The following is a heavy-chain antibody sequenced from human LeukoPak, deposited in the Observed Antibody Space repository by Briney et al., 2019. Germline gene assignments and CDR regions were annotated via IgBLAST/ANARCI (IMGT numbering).Heavy chain of an antibody. CDR1: SGVVSSSSYY. J-gene: IGHJ4*02. CDR3: ARFDRAAAARDY. V-gene: IGHV4-39*07. Sequence: SETLSLTCTVSSGVVSSSSYYWGWIRQPPGKGLEWIGSIYYSGSTYYNPSLKSRVTISVDTSKNQFSLKLSSVTAADTTVYYCARFDRAAAARDYWGQGTLVTVSS. D-gene: IGHD3-9*01. CDR2: IYYSGST.